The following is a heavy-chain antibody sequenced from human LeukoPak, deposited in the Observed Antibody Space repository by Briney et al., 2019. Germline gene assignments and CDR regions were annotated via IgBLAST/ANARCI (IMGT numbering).Heavy chain of an antibody. Sequence: GGSLRLSCAASGFTFSSYAMSWVRQAPGKGLEWFSAISGSGGSTYYADSVKGRFTISRDNSKNTLYLQMNSLRAEDTAVYYCEKFEEDSYGYYYYYYYGMDVWGQGTTVTVSS. J-gene: IGHJ6*02. CDR2: ISGSGGST. CDR1: GFTFSSYA. CDR3: EKFEEDSYGYYYYYYYGMDV. V-gene: IGHV3-23*01. D-gene: IGHD5-18*01.